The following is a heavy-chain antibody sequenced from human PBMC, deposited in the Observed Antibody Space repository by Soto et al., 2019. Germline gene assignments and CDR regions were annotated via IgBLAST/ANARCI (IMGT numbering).Heavy chain of an antibody. CDR3: ARGAAAADPFDY. D-gene: IGHD6-13*01. V-gene: IGHV1-18*01. Sequence: ASVKVSCKASGYTFTNYGFSWVRQAPGQGLEWMGWISAYNGNTNYAQKLQGRVTMTTDTSTSTAYMELRSLRSDDTAVYYCARGAAAADPFDYWGQRTLVTVSS. CDR1: GYTFTNYG. CDR2: ISAYNGNT. J-gene: IGHJ4*02.